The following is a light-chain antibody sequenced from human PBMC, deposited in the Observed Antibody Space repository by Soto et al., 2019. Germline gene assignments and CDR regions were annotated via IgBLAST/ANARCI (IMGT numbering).Light chain of an antibody. CDR3: QQYENLPT. V-gene: IGKV1-33*01. CDR2: DAS. CDR1: QNINNY. Sequence: DIQMTQSPSSLSASVGDRVTITCQASQNINNYLNWYQQKPGRAPKLLIYDASNLEAGVPSRFRGSGSGTDFTLTISRLQPEDIATYYWQQYENLPTFGQGTLPEI. J-gene: IGKJ5*01.